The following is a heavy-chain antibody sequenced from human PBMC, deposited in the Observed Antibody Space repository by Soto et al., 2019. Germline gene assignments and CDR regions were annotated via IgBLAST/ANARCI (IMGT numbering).Heavy chain of an antibody. CDR3: AREGEQLVRAFDY. J-gene: IGHJ4*02. CDR1: GGSISSYY. CDR2: IYYSGST. V-gene: IGHV4-59*01. D-gene: IGHD6-6*01. Sequence: QVQLQESGPGLVKPSETLSLTCTVSGGSISSYYWSWIRQPPGKGLEWIGYIYYSGSTNYNPSLKSRVTISVATSKNQFSLKLSSVTAADTAVYYCAREGEQLVRAFDYWGQGPLVTVSS.